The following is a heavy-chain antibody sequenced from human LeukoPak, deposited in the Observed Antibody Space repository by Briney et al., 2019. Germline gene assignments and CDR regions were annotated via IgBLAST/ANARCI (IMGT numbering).Heavy chain of an antibody. V-gene: IGHV4-59*01. CDR2: IYYSGST. CDR1: GGSISSYY. Sequence: SETLSLTCTVSGGSISSYYWSWIRQPPGKGLEWIGYIYYSGSTNYNPSLKSRVTISVDTSKNQFSLKLSSVTAADTAVYYCARYGVVLDYWGQGTLVTVSS. CDR3: ARYGVVLDY. D-gene: IGHD4-17*01. J-gene: IGHJ4*02.